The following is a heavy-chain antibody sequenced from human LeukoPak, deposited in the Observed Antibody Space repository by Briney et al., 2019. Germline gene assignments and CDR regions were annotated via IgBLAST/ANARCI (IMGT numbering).Heavy chain of an antibody. CDR3: ARDRVWTVLY. D-gene: IGHD6-13*01. CDR1: GFTFSSYA. J-gene: IGHJ4*02. CDR2: ISGSGGSP. Sequence: GGSLRLSCAASGFTFSSYAMSWVRQAPGKGLEWVSGISGSGGSPYYADSVKGRFTISRDNAKNSLYLQMNSLRADDTAVYYCARDRVWTVLYWGQGTLVTVSS. V-gene: IGHV3-23*01.